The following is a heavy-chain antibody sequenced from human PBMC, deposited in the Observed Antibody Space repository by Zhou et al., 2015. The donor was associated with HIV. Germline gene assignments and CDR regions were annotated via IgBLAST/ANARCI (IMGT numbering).Heavy chain of an antibody. CDR1: GFTFNTYA. Sequence: EVQLLESGGGLVQPGGSLRLSCAASGFTFNTYAMNWVRQAPGKGPQWVSGISGGGGNTFYADSVKGRFSISRDNSKNTLYLQMNSLRAEDTAVYYCGRAGYYGAFDIWGQGTMVTVSS. V-gene: IGHV3-23*01. CDR2: ISGGGGNT. D-gene: IGHD3-10*01. CDR3: GRAGYYGAFDI. J-gene: IGHJ3*02.